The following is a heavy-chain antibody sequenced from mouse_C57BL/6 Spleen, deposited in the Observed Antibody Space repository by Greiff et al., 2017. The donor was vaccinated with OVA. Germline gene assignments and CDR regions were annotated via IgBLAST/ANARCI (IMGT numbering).Heavy chain of an antibody. CDR3: ARIAGGRLRRDAMDY. D-gene: IGHD2-2*01. CDR1: GFSLSPYGMG. V-gene: IGHV8-8*01. CDR2: IWWDDDK. Sequence: QVQLKESGPGILQPSQTLSLTCSFSGFSLSPYGMGVGWIRQPSGKGLEWLAHIWWDDDKYDNPAQKSLLTSSKDTAKYQVFLKIANVVIADTATYYCARIAGGRLRRDAMDYWGQGTSVTVSS. J-gene: IGHJ4*01.